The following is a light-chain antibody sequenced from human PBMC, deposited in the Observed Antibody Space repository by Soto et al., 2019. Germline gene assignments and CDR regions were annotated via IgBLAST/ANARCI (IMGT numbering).Light chain of an antibody. V-gene: IGLV3-1*01. J-gene: IGLJ1*01. CDR1: KLGARF. CDR2: EDF. CDR3: QAWDTSTGV. Sequence: SYELTQPPSVSVSPGQTASITCSGDKLGARFVCWYQQRPGQSPILVIYEDFKRPSGIPERFSGSISGNTATLTISGTQAMDEADYYCQAWDTSTGVFGTGTKVTVL.